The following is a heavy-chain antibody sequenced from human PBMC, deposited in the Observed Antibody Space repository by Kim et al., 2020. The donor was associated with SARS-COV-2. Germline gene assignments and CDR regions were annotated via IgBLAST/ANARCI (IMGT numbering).Heavy chain of an antibody. CDR2: ISSSSFYI. CDR3: VRDFREYSFSHRYYFDY. V-gene: IGHV3-21*01. CDR1: GFPFSNNS. D-gene: IGHD5-12*01. Sequence: GGSLRLSCAASGFPFSNNSMNWVRQAPGKGLEWVSSISSSSFYIYYADSVKGRFTITRDNAKNSLYLQMNSLRADDTAVYYCVRDFREYSFSHRYYFDYSCQGTLVTVGS. J-gene: IGHJ4*01.